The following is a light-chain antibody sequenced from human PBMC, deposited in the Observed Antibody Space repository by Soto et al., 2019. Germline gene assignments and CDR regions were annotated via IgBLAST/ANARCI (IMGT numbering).Light chain of an antibody. CDR3: QKLRMYPSN. J-gene: IGKJ4*01. Sequence: IQLTQSPSSLSASVGDRVTITWRASQDIAIYLAWYQQKPGEAPKLLIYAASTLYGGVPSRFSGSGSGTDFAPTITSLQAEDFATYYCQKLRMYPSNFGGGTKVDIK. CDR1: QDIAIY. V-gene: IGKV1-9*01. CDR2: AAS.